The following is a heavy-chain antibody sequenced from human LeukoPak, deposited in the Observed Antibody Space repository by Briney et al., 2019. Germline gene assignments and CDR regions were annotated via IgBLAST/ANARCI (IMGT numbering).Heavy chain of an antibody. Sequence: SETLSLTCTVSSGSIGSSSNYWGWIRQAPGKGLEWIGNVYYSGSTNYNPSLKSRVTISVDTSKNQFSLKLSSVTAADTAVYYCAAGAPGSGWYVGYWGQGTLVTVSS. J-gene: IGHJ4*02. D-gene: IGHD6-19*01. V-gene: IGHV4-39*07. CDR1: SGSIGSSSNY. CDR3: AAGAPGSGWYVGY. CDR2: VYYSGST.